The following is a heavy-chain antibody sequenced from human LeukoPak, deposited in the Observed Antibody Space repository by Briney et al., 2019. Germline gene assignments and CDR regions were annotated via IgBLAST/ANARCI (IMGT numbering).Heavy chain of an antibody. V-gene: IGHV5-51*01. Sequence: GESLKISCKGPGYSFTSYWIGWVRQMPGKGLEWMGIIYPGDSDTRYSPSFQGQVTISADKSISTAYLQWSSLKASDTAMYYCARRDETLGYCSSTSCYSQAVDYWGQGTLVTVSS. CDR3: ARRDETLGYCSSTSCYSQAVDY. J-gene: IGHJ4*02. D-gene: IGHD2-2*01. CDR2: IYPGDSDT. CDR1: GYSFTSYW.